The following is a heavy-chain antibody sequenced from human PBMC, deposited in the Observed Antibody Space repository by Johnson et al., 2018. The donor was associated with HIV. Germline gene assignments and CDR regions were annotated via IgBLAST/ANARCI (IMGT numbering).Heavy chain of an antibody. CDR3: AKDNEDAFDI. CDR2: ISWNSGRV. J-gene: IGHJ3*02. V-gene: IGHV3-9*01. Sequence: VQLVESGGGLVQSGRSLRLSCEASGFTFDDYAMHWIRQAPGNGLEWVSDISWNSGRVAYADSVKGRFTISRGSAKNSLYVQMNSLRPEDTALYYRAKDNEDAFDIWGQGTMVTVSS. CDR1: GFTFDDYA.